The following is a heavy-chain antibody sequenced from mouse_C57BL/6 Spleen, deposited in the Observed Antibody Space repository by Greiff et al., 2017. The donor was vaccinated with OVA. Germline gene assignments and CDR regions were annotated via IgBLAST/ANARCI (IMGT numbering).Heavy chain of an antibody. J-gene: IGHJ1*03. CDR1: GFTFSSYA. D-gene: IGHD4-1*01. V-gene: IGHV5-9-1*02. CDR3: TRVNWDHWYFDV. Sequence: EVKLLESGEGLVKPGGSLKLSCAASGFTFSSYAMSWVRQTPEKRLEWVAYISSGGDYIYYADTVKGRFTISRDNARNTLYLQMSSLKSEDTAMYYCTRVNWDHWYFDVWGTGTTVTVSS. CDR2: ISSGGDYI.